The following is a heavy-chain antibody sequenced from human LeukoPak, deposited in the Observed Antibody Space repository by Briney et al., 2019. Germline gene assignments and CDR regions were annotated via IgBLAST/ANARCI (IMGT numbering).Heavy chain of an antibody. CDR3: ARQTYYYDSSGYYYMRFDY. Sequence: PSETLSLTCAVYGGSFSGYYWSWIRQPPGKGLEWIGSIYYSGSTYYNPSLKSRVTISVDTSKNQFSLKLSSVTAADTAVYYCARQTYYYDSSGYYYMRFDYWGQGTLVTVSS. J-gene: IGHJ4*02. D-gene: IGHD3-22*01. CDR2: IYYSGST. V-gene: IGHV4-34*01. CDR1: GGSFSGYY.